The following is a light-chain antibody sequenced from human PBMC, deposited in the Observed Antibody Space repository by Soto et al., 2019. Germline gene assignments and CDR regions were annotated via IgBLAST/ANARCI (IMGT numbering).Light chain of an antibody. V-gene: IGKV1-33*01. Sequence: DIQMNQSPSSLSASVGDRVTITCQASQDISNHLNWYQQKPGKAPKVLIYDASTLETGVPARFRGSGSGTDFTFTISSLQPEDIATYYCQQYGNLWTFGQGTKVEIK. J-gene: IGKJ1*01. CDR1: QDISNH. CDR2: DAS. CDR3: QQYGNLWT.